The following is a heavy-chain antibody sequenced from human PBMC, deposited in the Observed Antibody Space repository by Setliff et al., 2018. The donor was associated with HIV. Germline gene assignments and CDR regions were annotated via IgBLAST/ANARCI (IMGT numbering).Heavy chain of an antibody. J-gene: IGHJ4*02. CDR2: ISTTGST. V-gene: IGHV4-61*09. Sequence: SETLSLTCTVSGDSISSGSYFWIWIRQPAGKGLEWIGHISTTGSTNYNPSLKSRVIMSVDTSRNQFSLKLSSVTAADTAVYYCARYRRDDYYLTAYFDSWGQGTLVTVSS. CDR1: GDSISSGSYF. D-gene: IGHD1-26*01. CDR3: ARYRRDDYYLTAYFDS.